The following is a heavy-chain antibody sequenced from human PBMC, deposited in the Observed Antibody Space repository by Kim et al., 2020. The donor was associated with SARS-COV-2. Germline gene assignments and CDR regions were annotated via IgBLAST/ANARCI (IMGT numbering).Heavy chain of an antibody. CDR3: ARGKGQQLVRYYFDY. D-gene: IGHD6-13*01. Sequence: QGFTGRFVFSLDTSVSTAYLQISSLKAEDTAVYYCARGKGQQLVRYYFDYWGQGTLVTVSS. J-gene: IGHJ4*02. V-gene: IGHV7-4-1*02.